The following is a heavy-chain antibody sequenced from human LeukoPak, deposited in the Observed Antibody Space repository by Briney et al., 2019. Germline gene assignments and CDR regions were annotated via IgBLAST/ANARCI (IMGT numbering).Heavy chain of an antibody. J-gene: IGHJ6*03. CDR3: AKVDRGDYSSSPVPYYNYYMNV. Sequence: GGSLRLSCAASGFTFSYYSMNWVRQAPGRGLEWVSCISSSSSLIFYSDSVRGRFTISRDNAKNLLYLHMKSLRVEDTAVYYCAKVDRGDYSSSPVPYYNYYMNVWGKGTTVTVSS. CDR2: ISSSSSLI. D-gene: IGHD6-13*01. CDR1: GFTFSYYS. V-gene: IGHV3-21*01.